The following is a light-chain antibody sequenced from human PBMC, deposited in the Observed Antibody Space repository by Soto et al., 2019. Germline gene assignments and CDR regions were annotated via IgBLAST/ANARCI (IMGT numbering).Light chain of an antibody. CDR2: DVS. J-gene: IGLJ1*01. Sequence: QSVLTQPASVSGSPGQSIAISCTGTSSDVGGYSYVSWYQQQPGKAPKLVISDVSNRPSGVSDRFSGSKSGNTASLTISGLQTEDEADSYCASYTTSTPHVSGTGTKVTVL. V-gene: IGLV2-14*01. CDR1: SSDVGGYSY. CDR3: ASYTTSTPHV.